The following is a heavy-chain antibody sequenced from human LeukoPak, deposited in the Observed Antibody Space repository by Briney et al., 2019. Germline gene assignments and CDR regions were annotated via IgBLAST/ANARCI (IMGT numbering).Heavy chain of an antibody. D-gene: IGHD5-12*01. CDR3: ARGDIVATISVFDY. CDR2: INTNTGNP. V-gene: IGHV7-4-1*02. CDR1: GYTFTGYY. Sequence: ASVKVSCKASGYTFTGYYMHWVRQALGQGLEWMGWINTNTGNPTYAQGFTGRFVFSLDTSVSTAYLQISSLKAEDTAVYYCARGDIVATISVFDYWGQGTLVTVSS. J-gene: IGHJ4*02.